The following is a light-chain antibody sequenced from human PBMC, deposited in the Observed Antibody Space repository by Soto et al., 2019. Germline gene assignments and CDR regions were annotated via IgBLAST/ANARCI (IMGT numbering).Light chain of an antibody. J-gene: IGKJ4*01. CDR2: DAS. CDR3: QQCRKWPRT. Sequence: EIVMTQSPATLSVSPGEGATLSCKASQSVYNNLAWYQQRPGQPPRLLIYDASTRATGISARFSGSGYGTEFTTTSSILQYEYFAFYFCQQCRKWPRTFGGGTKVEIK. CDR1: QSVYNN. V-gene: IGKV3-15*01.